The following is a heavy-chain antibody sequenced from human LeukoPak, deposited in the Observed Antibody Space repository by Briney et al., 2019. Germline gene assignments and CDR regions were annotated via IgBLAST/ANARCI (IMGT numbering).Heavy chain of an antibody. CDR1: GFTVSSNY. CDR3: ARNYYDSSGYYGY. Sequence: GGSLRLSCAASGFTVSSNYMSWVRQAPGKGLEWVSVIYSGGSTYYADSVKGRFTIPRDNSKNTLYLQMNSLRAEDTAVYYCARNYYDSSGYYGYWGQGTLVTVSS. V-gene: IGHV3-53*01. D-gene: IGHD3-22*01. J-gene: IGHJ4*02. CDR2: IYSGGST.